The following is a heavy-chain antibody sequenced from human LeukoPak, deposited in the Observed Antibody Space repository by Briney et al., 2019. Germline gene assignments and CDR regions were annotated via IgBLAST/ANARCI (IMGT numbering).Heavy chain of an antibody. J-gene: IGHJ4*02. Sequence: ASVKVSCKASGYTFTGYYMHWVRQAPGQGLEWMGWINPNSGGTNYAQKFQGRVTMTRDTSISTAYMELSRLRSEDTAVYYCASPSYCSSTSCLNPYDYWGQGTLVTVSS. D-gene: IGHD2-2*01. V-gene: IGHV1-2*02. CDR1: GYTFTGYY. CDR3: ASPSYCSSTSCLNPYDY. CDR2: INPNSGGT.